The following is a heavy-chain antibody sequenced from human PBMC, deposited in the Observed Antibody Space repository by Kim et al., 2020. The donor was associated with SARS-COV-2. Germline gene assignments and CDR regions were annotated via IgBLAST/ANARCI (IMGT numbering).Heavy chain of an antibody. V-gene: IGHV3-53*01. J-gene: IGHJ4*02. Sequence: YADSVKGRFTISRDNSKNTLYLQMNSLRAEDTAVYFCARSYDSNAYAFDYWGQGTLVTVSS. CDR3: ARSYDSNAYAFDY. D-gene: IGHD3-22*01.